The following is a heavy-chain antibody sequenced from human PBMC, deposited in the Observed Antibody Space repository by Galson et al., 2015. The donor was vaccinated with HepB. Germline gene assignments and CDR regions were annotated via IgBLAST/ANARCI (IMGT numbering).Heavy chain of an antibody. CDR3: ARDLFLDDSSGYYFDY. D-gene: IGHD3-22*01. J-gene: IGHJ4*02. CDR1: GFTFSSYA. V-gene: IGHV3-30-3*01. Sequence: SLRLSCAASGFTFSSYAMHWVRQAPGKGLEWVAVISYDGSNKYYADSVKGRFTISRDNSKNTLYLQMNSLRAEDTAVYYCARDLFLDDSSGYYFDYWGQGTLVTVSS. CDR2: ISYDGSNK.